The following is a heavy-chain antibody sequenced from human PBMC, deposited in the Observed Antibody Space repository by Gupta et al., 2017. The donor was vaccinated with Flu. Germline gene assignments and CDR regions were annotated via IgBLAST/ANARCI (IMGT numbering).Heavy chain of an antibody. CDR2: IVGGGSPV. D-gene: IGHD4-17*01. J-gene: IGHJ4*02. Sequence: WIRQAPGKGLEWVAYIVGGGSPVYYADSVKGRFTISRDNAKNSLNLQMNSLRAEDTAVYYCVRANYGFDYWGQGTRVTVSS. CDR3: VRANYGFDY. V-gene: IGHV3-11*01.